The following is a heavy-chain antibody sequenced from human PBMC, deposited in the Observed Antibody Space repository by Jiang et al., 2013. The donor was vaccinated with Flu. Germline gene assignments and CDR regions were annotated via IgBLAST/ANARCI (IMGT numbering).Heavy chain of an antibody. CDR3: ARDSSAYCSSTSCYGVDY. V-gene: IGHV4-30-4*01. CDR2: IYYTGST. CDR1: GGSISXNYY. J-gene: IGHJ4*02. D-gene: IGHD2-2*01. Sequence: GLVKPSQTLSLTCTVSGGSISXNYYWSWIRQPPGKGLEWIGYIYYTGSTYYNPSLKSRVNISVDTSKNQFSLKVSSVTAADTAVYYCARDSSAYCSSTSCYGVDYWGQGTLVTVSS.